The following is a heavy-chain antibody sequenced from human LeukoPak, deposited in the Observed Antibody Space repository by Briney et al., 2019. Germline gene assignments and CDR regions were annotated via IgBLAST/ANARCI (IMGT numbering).Heavy chain of an antibody. V-gene: IGHV1-69*04. J-gene: IGHJ4*02. CDR3: ARDKGTTPGDY. CDR1: GGTFSSYT. D-gene: IGHD1-1*01. Sequence: SVKVSCKASGGTFSSYTISWVRQPPGQGLEWMGRISPILGIANYAQKFQGRVTITADKSTSTAYMELSSLRSEDTAVYYCARDKGTTPGDYWGQGTLVTVSS. CDR2: ISPILGIA.